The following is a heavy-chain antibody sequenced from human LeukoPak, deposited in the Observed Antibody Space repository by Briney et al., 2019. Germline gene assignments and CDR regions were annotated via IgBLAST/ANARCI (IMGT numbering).Heavy chain of an antibody. V-gene: IGHV4-4*07. CDR3: ARVSLVRGAPDYYFDY. CDR2: IYTSGST. CDR1: GDSISNYY. J-gene: IGHJ4*02. D-gene: IGHD3-10*01. Sequence: SETLSLTCTVSGDSISNYYWSWIRQPAGKGLEWIGRIYTSGSTNYNPSLKSRVTISVDTSKNQFSLKLSSVTAADTAVYYCARVSLVRGAPDYYFDYWGQGTLVTVSS.